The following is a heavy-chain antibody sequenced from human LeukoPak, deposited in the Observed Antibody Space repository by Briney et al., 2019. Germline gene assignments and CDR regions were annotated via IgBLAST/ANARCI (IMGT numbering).Heavy chain of an antibody. Sequence: PGGSLRLSCAASGFTFSDYYMSWMRQAPGKGLEWVSYISSSSSYTNYADSVKGRFTISRDNAKNSLYLQMNSLRAEDTAVYYCARAIPGVVYGMDVWGQGTTVTVSS. J-gene: IGHJ6*02. CDR1: GFTFSDYY. V-gene: IGHV3-11*05. CDR2: ISSSSSYT. D-gene: IGHD2-15*01. CDR3: ARAIPGVVYGMDV.